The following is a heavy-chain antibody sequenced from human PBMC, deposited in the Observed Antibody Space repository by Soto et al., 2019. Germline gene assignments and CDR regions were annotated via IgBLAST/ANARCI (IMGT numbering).Heavy chain of an antibody. CDR3: ARGAVVVPAVNPKSSYSGMDV. CDR1: RGTFSSYT. D-gene: IGHD2-2*01. Sequence: SVKVSCKASRGTFSSYTISWVRQAPGQGLEWMGRIIPILGIANYAQKFQGRVTITADRSTSTAYMELSSLRSEDTAVYYCARGAVVVPAVNPKSSYSGMDVWGQGNTVTVSS. V-gene: IGHV1-69*02. J-gene: IGHJ6*02. CDR2: IIPILGIA.